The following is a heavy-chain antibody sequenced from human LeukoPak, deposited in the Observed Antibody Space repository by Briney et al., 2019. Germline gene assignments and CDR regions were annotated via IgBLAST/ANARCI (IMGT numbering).Heavy chain of an antibody. J-gene: IGHJ4*02. V-gene: IGHV4-38-2*01. CDR3: TRLRGVTPYYFDY. CDR2: IYHSGTT. CDR1: GYSISSDYY. Sequence: SETLSLTCAVSGYSISSDYYWGWIRQPPGNGLELIGSIYHSGTTYYNPSLKSRVTISIDTSKNQFSLKLSSVTAADTAVYYCTRLRGVTPYYFDYWGQGTLVTVSS. D-gene: IGHD2-21*02.